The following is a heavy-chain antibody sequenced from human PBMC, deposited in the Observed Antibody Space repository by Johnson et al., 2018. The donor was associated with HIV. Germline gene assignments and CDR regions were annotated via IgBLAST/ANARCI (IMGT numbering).Heavy chain of an antibody. CDR2: IYSGGST. Sequence: QVQLLESGGGVVQPGRSLRLSCAASGFTFSSHAMHWVRQAPGKGLEWVSVIYSGGSTYYADSVKGRFTISRDNSKNTLYLQMNSLRGDDTAVYYCAKDPTDFGADWAFDIWGQGTMVTVSS. CDR3: AKDPTDFGADWAFDI. D-gene: IGHD3-10*01. V-gene: IGHV3-NL1*01. J-gene: IGHJ3*02. CDR1: GFTFSSHA.